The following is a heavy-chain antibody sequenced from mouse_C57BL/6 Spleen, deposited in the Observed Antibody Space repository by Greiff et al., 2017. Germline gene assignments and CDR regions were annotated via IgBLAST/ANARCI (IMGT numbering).Heavy chain of an antibody. CDR2: IYPGSGNT. CDR3: ARAGSSDYAMDY. Sequence: VQLQQSGAELVRPGASVKLSCKASGYTFTDYYINWVKQRPGQGLEWIARIYPGSGNTYYNEKFKGKATLTAEKSSSTAYMQLSSLTSEDSAVYFCARAGSSDYAMDYWGQGTSVTVSS. J-gene: IGHJ4*01. V-gene: IGHV1-76*01. D-gene: IGHD1-1*01. CDR1: GYTFTDYY.